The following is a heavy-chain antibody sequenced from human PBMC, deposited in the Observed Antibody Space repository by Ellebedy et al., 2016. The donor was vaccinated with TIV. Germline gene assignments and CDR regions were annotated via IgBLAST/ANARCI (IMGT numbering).Heavy chain of an antibody. CDR3: ARDQGSTTQDY. D-gene: IGHD2-2*01. Sequence: ASVKVSCKVSGYTLTELSMHWVRQAPGQGLEWMGWISAYNGNTNYAQKLQGRVTMTTDTSTSTAYMELRSLRSDDTAVYYCARDQGSTTQDYWGQGTLVTVSS. V-gene: IGHV1-18*01. CDR1: GYTLTELS. J-gene: IGHJ4*02. CDR2: ISAYNGNT.